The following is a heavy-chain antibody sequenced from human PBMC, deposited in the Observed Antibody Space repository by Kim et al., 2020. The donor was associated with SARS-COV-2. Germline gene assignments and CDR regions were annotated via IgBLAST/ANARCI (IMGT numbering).Heavy chain of an antibody. V-gene: IGHV4-38-2*02. J-gene: IGHJ6*02. CDR1: GYSISSGYY. D-gene: IGHD3-16*02. CDR2: IYHSGST. CDR3: ARDSIETSYGMDV. Sequence: SETLSLTCTVSGYSISSGYYWGWIRQPPGKGLEWIGSIYHSGSTYYNPSLKSRVTISVDTSKNQFSLKLSSVTAADTAVYYCARDSIETSYGMDVWGQGTTVTVSS.